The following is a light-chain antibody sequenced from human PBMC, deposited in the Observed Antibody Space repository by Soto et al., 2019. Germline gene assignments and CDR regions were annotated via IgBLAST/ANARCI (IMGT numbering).Light chain of an antibody. CDR2: EDN. J-gene: IGLJ2*01. V-gene: IGLV6-57*04. CDR1: SGSIASNY. Sequence: NFMLTQPHSGSESPGKTVTISCTRSSGSIASNYVQWYQQRPGSAPTTVSYEDNQRPSGVPDRFSGSIDSSSNSASLTISGLKTEDEADYYCQSYDSNRVVFGGGTKLTVL. CDR3: QSYDSNRVV.